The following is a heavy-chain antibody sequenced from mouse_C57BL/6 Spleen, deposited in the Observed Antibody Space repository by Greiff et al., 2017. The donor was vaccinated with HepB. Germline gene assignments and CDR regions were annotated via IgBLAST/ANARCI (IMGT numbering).Heavy chain of an antibody. CDR2: IRNKANGYTT. V-gene: IGHV7-3*01. Sequence: EVQLVESGGGLVQPGGSLSLSCAASGFTFTDYYMSWVRQPPGKALEWLGFIRNKANGYTTEYSASVKGRFTISRDNSQSILYLQMNALRAEDSATYYCARYHPRTVYFDYWGQGTTLTVSS. CDR3: ARYHPRTVYFDY. D-gene: IGHD1-1*01. J-gene: IGHJ2*01. CDR1: GFTFTDYY.